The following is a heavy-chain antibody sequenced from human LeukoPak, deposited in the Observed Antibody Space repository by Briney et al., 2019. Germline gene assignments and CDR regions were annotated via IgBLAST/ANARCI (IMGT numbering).Heavy chain of an antibody. V-gene: IGHV4-59*11. D-gene: IGHD6-13*01. Sequence: GSLRLSCAASGFTFSSHWMSWVRQAPGKGLEWIGYIYYSGSTNYNPSLKSRVTISVDTSKNQFSLKLSSVTAADTAVYYCARLPTYSSSWYDVRYFDYWGQGTLVTVSS. CDR3: ARLPTYSSSWYDVRYFDY. CDR2: IYYSGST. J-gene: IGHJ4*02. CDR1: GFTFSSHW.